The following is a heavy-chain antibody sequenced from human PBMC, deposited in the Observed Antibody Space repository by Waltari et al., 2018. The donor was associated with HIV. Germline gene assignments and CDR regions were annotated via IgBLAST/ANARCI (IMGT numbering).Heavy chain of an antibody. J-gene: IGHJ4*02. CDR2: ISGSGGST. Sequence: EVKLLESGGGLVQPGGSLRPSCAASGFTFSSYSMRLVPQAPGKGLEWVSAISGSGGSTYYADSVKGRFTISRDNSKNTLYLQMNSLRAEDTAVYYCAKGTSSSWYFDYWGQGTLVTVSS. CDR3: AKGTSSSWYFDY. V-gene: IGHV3-23*01. CDR1: GFTFSSYS. D-gene: IGHD6-13*01.